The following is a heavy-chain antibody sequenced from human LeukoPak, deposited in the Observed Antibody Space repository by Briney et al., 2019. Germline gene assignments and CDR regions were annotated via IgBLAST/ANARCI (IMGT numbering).Heavy chain of an antibody. Sequence: SETLSLTCTVSGASISRSDYFWGWIRQPPGKGLEWIGSIYYSGSTYYSPSLKGRATISVDTSKNQFSLKLNSVTAADTAVYYCARSSEYGDPFNYWDQGTLVTVSS. V-gene: IGHV4-39*01. J-gene: IGHJ4*02. CDR1: GASISRSDYF. CDR3: ARSSEYGDPFNY. D-gene: IGHD4-17*01. CDR2: IYYSGST.